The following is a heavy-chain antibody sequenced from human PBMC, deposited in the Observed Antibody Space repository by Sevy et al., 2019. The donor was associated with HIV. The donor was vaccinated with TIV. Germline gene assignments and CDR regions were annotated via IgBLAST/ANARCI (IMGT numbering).Heavy chain of an antibody. CDR1: GFTVSSNY. CDR2: IYSDSNT. D-gene: IGHD3-3*01. J-gene: IGHJ6*02. CDR3: AKGLILEWSWYGMDV. V-gene: IGHV3-53*01. Sequence: GGPLRLSCAASGFTVSSNYMCWVRQAPGKGLEWVSVIYSDSNTYYADSVKGRFTISRDNSKNTLYLQMKSLRAEDTAVYYCAKGLILEWSWYGMDVWGQGTTVTVSS.